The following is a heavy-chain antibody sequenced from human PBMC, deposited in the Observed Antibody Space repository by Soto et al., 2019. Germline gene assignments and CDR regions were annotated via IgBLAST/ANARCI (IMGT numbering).Heavy chain of an antibody. Sequence: VGSLRLSCAASGFTFGTFAMSWVRQAPGKGLEWVSFISGSGDRTSYADPVKGRFTISRDTSENMLYLQMNSLRLEDTAIYYCAKLRYYDFWSGENWFDPWGQGTLVTVSS. CDR1: GFTFGTFA. D-gene: IGHD3-3*01. CDR2: ISGSGDRT. V-gene: IGHV3-23*01. CDR3: AKLRYYDFWSGENWFDP. J-gene: IGHJ5*02.